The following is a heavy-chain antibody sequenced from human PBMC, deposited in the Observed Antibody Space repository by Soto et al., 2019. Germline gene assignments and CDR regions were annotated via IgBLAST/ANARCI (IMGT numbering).Heavy chain of an antibody. CDR2: IYWNDDR. Sequence: FGPTRVNPPPTLTLTCPFSGFSLITRAVGVGSTGQSQGRALERLALIYWNDDRRYSPSLKSRLTITKDTSKNQVVLTMTNMEPEDTATYYCAHSPGYNYIWGNYLGDYWGQGIMVTVSS. CDR3: AHSPGYNYIWGNYLGDY. J-gene: IGHJ4*02. V-gene: IGHV2-5*01. CDR1: GFSLITRAVG. D-gene: IGHD3-16*01.